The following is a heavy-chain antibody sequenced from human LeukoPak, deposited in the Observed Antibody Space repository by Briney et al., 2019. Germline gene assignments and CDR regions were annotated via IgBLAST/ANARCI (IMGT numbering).Heavy chain of an antibody. CDR3: ASSSIAARNTFDY. D-gene: IGHD6-6*01. V-gene: IGHV4-4*02. Sequence: SGTLSLTCAVSGGSISSSNWWSWVRQPPGKGLEWIGEIYHSGSTNYSPSLKSRVTISVDKSKNQFSLKLSSVTAADTAVYYCASSSIAARNTFDYWGQGTLVTVSS. J-gene: IGHJ4*02. CDR1: GGSISSSNW. CDR2: IYHSGST.